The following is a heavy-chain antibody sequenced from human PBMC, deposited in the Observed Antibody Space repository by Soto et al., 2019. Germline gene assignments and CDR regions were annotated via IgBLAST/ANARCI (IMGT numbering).Heavy chain of an antibody. CDR2: ISWNSGSI. D-gene: IGHD4-17*01. CDR3: AKGGAYGDYYYYYYMDV. Sequence: PGGSLRLSCAASGFTFDDYAMHWVRQAPGKGLEWVSGISWNSGSIGYADSVKGRFTISRDNAKNSLYLQMNSLRAEDTALYYCAKGGAYGDYYYYYYMDVWGKGTTVTVSS. V-gene: IGHV3-9*01. J-gene: IGHJ6*03. CDR1: GFTFDDYA.